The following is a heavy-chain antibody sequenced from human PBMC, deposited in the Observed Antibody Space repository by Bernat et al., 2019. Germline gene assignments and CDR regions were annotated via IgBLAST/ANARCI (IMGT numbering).Heavy chain of an antibody. CDR3: TTGATH. CDR2: VKSKIDGGTI. D-gene: IGHD1-26*01. CDR1: GFTFSEAW. Sequence: EAQLVESGGGLVKPGGSLRLSCAASGFTFSEAWMYWVRQAPGKGLEWVARVKSKIDGGTIAYAEPVKGRFTISRDDLRSTLYLQMNSLKTEDTAVYYCTTGATHWGQGTLVTVSS. V-gene: IGHV3-15*01. J-gene: IGHJ4*02.